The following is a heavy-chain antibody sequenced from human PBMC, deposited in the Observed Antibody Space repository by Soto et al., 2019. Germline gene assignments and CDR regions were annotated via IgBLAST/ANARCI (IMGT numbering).Heavy chain of an antibody. Sequence: SETLSLTCAVYGGSFSGYYWSWIRQPPGKGLEWIGEINHSGSTNYNPSLKSRVTISVDTSKNQFSLKRSSVTAADTAVYYCARGRYYDFWSGYYTALGRFDPWGQGTLVTVSS. CDR2: INHSGST. J-gene: IGHJ5*02. CDR3: ARGRYYDFWSGYYTALGRFDP. D-gene: IGHD3-3*01. CDR1: GGSFSGYY. V-gene: IGHV4-34*01.